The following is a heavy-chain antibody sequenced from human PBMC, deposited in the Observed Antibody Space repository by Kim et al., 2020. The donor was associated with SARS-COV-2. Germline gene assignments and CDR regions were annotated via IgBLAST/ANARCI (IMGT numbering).Heavy chain of an antibody. V-gene: IGHV3-11*05. Sequence: GGSLRLSCAASGFTFSDYYMSWIRQAPGKGLEWVSYISSSSSYTNYADSVKGRFTISRDNAKNSLYLQMNSLRAEDTAVYYCARVTQWPAGSWYFDLWGRGTLVTVSS. CDR3: ARVTQWPAGSWYFDL. CDR1: GFTFSDYY. J-gene: IGHJ2*01. D-gene: IGHD3-10*01. CDR2: ISSSSSYT.